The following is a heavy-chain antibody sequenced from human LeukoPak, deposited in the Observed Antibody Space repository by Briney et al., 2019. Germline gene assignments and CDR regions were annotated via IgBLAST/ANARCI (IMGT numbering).Heavy chain of an antibody. Sequence: ASVKVSCKASGYTFTGYYMHWVRQAPGQGLEWMGWISAYNGNTNYAQKLQGRVTMTTDTSTSTAYMELRSLRSDDTAVYYCARWGYIAVAGSLDAFDIWGQGTMVTVSS. CDR3: ARWGYIAVAGSLDAFDI. D-gene: IGHD6-19*01. CDR2: ISAYNGNT. V-gene: IGHV1-18*04. J-gene: IGHJ3*02. CDR1: GYTFTGYY.